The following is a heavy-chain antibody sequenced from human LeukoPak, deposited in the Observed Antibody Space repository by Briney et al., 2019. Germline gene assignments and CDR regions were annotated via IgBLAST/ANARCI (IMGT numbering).Heavy chain of an antibody. CDR2: IYYSGST. CDR1: GGSISSSSYY. V-gene: IGHV4-39*01. CDR3: ARHTHYDFWSGYLDAFDI. D-gene: IGHD3-3*01. J-gene: IGHJ3*02. Sequence: SETLSLTCTVSGGSISSSSYYWGWIRQPPGKGLEWIGRIYYSGSTYYNPSLKSRVTISVDTSKNQFSLKLSSVTAADTAVYYCARHTHYDFWSGYLDAFDIWGQGTMVTVSS.